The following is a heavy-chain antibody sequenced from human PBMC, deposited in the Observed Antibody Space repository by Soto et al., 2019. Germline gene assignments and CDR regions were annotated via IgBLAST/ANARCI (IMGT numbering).Heavy chain of an antibody. CDR2: IYWDDDT. V-gene: IGHV2-5*02. CDR3: SPRRKGDWAGYFDL. CDR1: GFSLSTSGVG. J-gene: IGHJ2*01. D-gene: IGHD3-9*01. Sequence: QITLKESGPTLVKPTQSLTLTCTFSGFSLSTSGVGVCWIRHPPGNALEWLALIYWDDDTRYSPSLKSRLTITKDTTKNQVVLTMNNMDPVDTATYFCSPRRKGDWAGYFDLWGRGTLVTVS.